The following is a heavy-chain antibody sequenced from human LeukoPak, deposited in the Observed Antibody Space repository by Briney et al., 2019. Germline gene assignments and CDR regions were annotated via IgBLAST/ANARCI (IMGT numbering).Heavy chain of an antibody. Sequence: SETLSLTCTVSGGSISSYYWSWIRQPPGKGLEWIGYIYYSGSTNYNPSLKSRVTISVDTSKNQFSLKLSSVTAADTAVYYCARGDYDFWSGSTYNWFDPWGQGTLVTVSS. D-gene: IGHD3-3*01. J-gene: IGHJ5*02. CDR3: ARGDYDFWSGSTYNWFDP. V-gene: IGHV4-59*08. CDR1: GGSISSYY. CDR2: IYYSGST.